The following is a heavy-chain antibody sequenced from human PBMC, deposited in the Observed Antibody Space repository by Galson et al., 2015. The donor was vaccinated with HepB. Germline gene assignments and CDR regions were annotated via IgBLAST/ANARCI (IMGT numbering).Heavy chain of an antibody. V-gene: IGHV1-2*02. CDR1: GYTFTGYY. CDR2: INPNSGGT. CDR3: ARVLVPLGEFLHGMDV. J-gene: IGHJ6*02. D-gene: IGHD3-16*01. Sequence: SVKVSCKASGYTFTGYYMHWVRQAPGQGLEWMGWINPNSGGTNYAQKFQGRVTMTRDTSISTAYMELSRLRSDDTAVYYCARVLVPLGEFLHGMDVWGQGTTVTVSS.